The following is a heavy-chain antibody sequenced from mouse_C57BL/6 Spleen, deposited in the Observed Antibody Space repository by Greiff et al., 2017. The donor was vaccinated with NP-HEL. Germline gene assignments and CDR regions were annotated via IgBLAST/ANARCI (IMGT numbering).Heavy chain of an antibody. CDR2: IYPSDSET. CDR1: GYTFTSYW. J-gene: IGHJ2*01. V-gene: IGHV1-61*01. D-gene: IGHD4-1*01. CDR3: ARTGLGRGADY. Sequence: QVQLKQPGAELVRPGSSVKLSCKASGYTFTSYWMDWVKQRPGQGLEWIGNIYPSDSETHYNQKFKDKATLTVDKSSSTAYMQLSSLTSEDSAVYYCARTGLGRGADYWGQGTTLTVSS.